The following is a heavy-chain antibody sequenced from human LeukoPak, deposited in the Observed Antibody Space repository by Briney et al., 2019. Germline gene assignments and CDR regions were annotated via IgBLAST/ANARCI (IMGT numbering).Heavy chain of an antibody. D-gene: IGHD3-16*02. J-gene: IGHJ4*02. Sequence: ASVKVSCKASGYTFTGYYMRWVRQAPGQGLEWMGWINPNSGGTNYAQKFQGRVTMTRDTSISTAYMELSRLRSDDTAVYYCARDYQSHYVWGSYRPYYFDYWGQGTLVTVSS. CDR3: ARDYQSHYVWGSYRPYYFDY. CDR1: GYTFTGYY. V-gene: IGHV1-2*02. CDR2: INPNSGGT.